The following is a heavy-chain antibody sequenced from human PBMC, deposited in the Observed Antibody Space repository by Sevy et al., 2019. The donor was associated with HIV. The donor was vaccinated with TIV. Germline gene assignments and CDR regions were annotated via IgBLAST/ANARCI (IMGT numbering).Heavy chain of an antibody. V-gene: IGHV4-34*01. CDR1: GGSFSGYY. J-gene: IGHJ4*02. CDR3: ARGRMDPGTTSGEDY. Sequence: SETLSLTCAVYGGSFSGYYWSWIRQPPGKGLEWIGEINHSGSTNYNPSLKSRVTISVDTSKNQFSLKLSSVTAADTAVCYCARGRMDPGTTSGEDYWGQGTLVTVSS. D-gene: IGHD1-1*01. CDR2: INHSGST.